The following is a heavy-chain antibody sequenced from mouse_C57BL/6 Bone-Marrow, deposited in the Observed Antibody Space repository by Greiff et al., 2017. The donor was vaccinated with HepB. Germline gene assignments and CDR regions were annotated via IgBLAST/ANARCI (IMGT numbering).Heavy chain of an antibody. Sequence: VQLKQPGAELVKPGASVKLSCKASGYTFTSYWMHWVKQRPGQGLEWIGMIHPNSGSTNYNEKFKSKATLTVDKSSSTAYMQLSSLTSEDSAVYYCAREGYYGSRSFAYWGQGTLVTVSA. D-gene: IGHD1-1*01. V-gene: IGHV1-64*01. CDR2: IHPNSGST. CDR3: AREGYYGSRSFAY. J-gene: IGHJ3*01. CDR1: GYTFTSYW.